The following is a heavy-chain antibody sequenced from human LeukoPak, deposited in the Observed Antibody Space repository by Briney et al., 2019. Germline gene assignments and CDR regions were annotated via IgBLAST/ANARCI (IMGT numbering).Heavy chain of an antibody. Sequence: GGSLRLSCAASGFTFSSYSMNWVRQAPGKGLEWVSSISSSSSYIYYADSVKGRFTISRDNAKNSLYLQMNSLRAEDTAVYYCARDSSGWGAVEYWGQGTLVTVSS. J-gene: IGHJ4*02. CDR3: ARDSSGWGAVEY. CDR1: GFTFSSYS. D-gene: IGHD6-19*01. CDR2: ISSSSSYI. V-gene: IGHV3-21*01.